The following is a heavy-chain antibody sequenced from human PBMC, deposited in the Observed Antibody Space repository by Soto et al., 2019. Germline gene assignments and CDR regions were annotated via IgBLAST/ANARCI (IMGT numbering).Heavy chain of an antibody. D-gene: IGHD3-22*01. CDR3: AGGHIHYDSSGYSQGVGY. CDR1: GYTFTSYD. J-gene: IGHJ4*02. V-gene: IGHV1-8*01. CDR2: MNPNSGNT. Sequence: QVQLVQSGAEVKKPGASVKVSCKASGYTFTSYDINWVRQATGQGLEWMGWMNPNSGNTGYAQKFQGRVNMTRNNYISTAKMELSSLRAEDTAVYYCAGGHIHYDSSGYSQGVGYWPQGPLVTVSS.